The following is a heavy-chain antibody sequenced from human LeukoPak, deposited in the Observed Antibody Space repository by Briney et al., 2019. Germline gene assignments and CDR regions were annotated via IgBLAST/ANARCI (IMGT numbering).Heavy chain of an antibody. CDR1: GFTLSSYT. Sequence: GGSLRLSCAASGFTLSSYTMSWVRQAPGKGLGWVSGISGSGGSTDYADSVKGRFTISRDNSKNTLYLQMISLRVEDTAVYYCARDRFGDYTFDNWGQGTLVTVSS. V-gene: IGHV3-23*01. J-gene: IGHJ4*02. CDR2: ISGSGGST. D-gene: IGHD4-17*01. CDR3: ARDRFGDYTFDN.